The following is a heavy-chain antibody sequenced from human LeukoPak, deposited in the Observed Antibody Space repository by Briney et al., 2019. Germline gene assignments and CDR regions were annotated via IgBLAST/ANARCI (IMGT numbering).Heavy chain of an antibody. CDR1: GYTFTSYG. CDR2: ISAYNGNT. Sequence: ASVKVSCKASGYTFTSYGISWVRQAPGQGLEWVGWISAYNGNTNYAQKLQGRVTMTTDTSTSTAYMELRSLRSDDTAVYYCAREGKAWHDILTGYSPFDYWGQGTLVTVSS. J-gene: IGHJ4*02. CDR3: AREGKAWHDILTGYSPFDY. D-gene: IGHD3-9*01. V-gene: IGHV1-18*01.